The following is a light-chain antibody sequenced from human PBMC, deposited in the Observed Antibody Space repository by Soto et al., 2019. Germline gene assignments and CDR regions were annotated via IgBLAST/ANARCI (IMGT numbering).Light chain of an antibody. V-gene: IGKV1-5*03. CDR1: QSISSW. J-gene: IGKJ4*01. CDR3: QQHKSYPVT. Sequence: DIHMTQSPSTLSSSVGDRVTITFLASQSISSWLAWYQQKPGKAPKLLIYKASSLESGVPSRFSGSGSGTEFTLTISSLQPDDFASYYCQQHKSYPVTFGGGTKVDIK. CDR2: KAS.